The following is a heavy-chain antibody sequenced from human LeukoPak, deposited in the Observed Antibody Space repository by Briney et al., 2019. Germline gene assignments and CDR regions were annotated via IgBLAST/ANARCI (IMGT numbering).Heavy chain of an antibody. CDR3: ARDPDSSSWTGNY. D-gene: IGHD6-13*01. J-gene: IGHJ4*02. CDR1: GFTFSSYS. CDR2: ISSSSSTI. V-gene: IGHV3-48*04. Sequence: GGSLRLSCAASGFTFSSYSMNWARQAPGKGLEWVSYISSSSSTIYYADSVKGRFTISRDNAKNSLYLQMNSLRAEDTAVYYCARDPDSSSWTGNYWGQGTLVTVSS.